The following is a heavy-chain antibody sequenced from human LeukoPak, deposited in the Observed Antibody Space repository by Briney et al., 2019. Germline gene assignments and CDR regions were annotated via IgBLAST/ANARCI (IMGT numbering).Heavy chain of an antibody. Sequence: ASVKVSCKASGYTFTSYGISWVRQAPGQGLEWMGWISAYNDNTNYAQKLQGRVTMTTDTSTSTAYMELRSLRSEDTAVYYCARGEIVITFGSSRPGDAFDIWGQGTMVTVSS. CDR2: ISAYNDNT. CDR1: GYTFTSYG. J-gene: IGHJ3*02. V-gene: IGHV1-18*01. CDR3: ARGEIVITFGSSRPGDAFDI. D-gene: IGHD3-16*01.